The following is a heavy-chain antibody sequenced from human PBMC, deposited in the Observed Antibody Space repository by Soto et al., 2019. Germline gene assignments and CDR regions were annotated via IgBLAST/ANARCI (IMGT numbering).Heavy chain of an antibody. CDR3: ASTPYYDSSAYPFDY. Sequence: SVKVSCKASGGTFSSYAISWVRQAPGQGLEWMGGIIPIFGTANYAQKFQGRVTITADESTSTAYMELSSLRSEDTAVYYCASTPYYDSSAYPFDYWGQGTLVTVAS. D-gene: IGHD3-22*01. V-gene: IGHV1-69*13. CDR2: IIPIFGTA. J-gene: IGHJ4*02. CDR1: GGTFSSYA.